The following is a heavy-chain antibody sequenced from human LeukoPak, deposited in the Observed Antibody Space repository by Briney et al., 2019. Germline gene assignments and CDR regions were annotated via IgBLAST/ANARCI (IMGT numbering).Heavy chain of an antibody. Sequence: ASVKVSCKASGYTFTSYGISCVREAPGQGLEWMGWISAYNGNTNYAQKLQGRVTMTTDTSTSTAYMELRSLRSDDTAVYYCARATINYDFWSGYSVDGFDYWGQGTLVTVSS. CDR1: GYTFTSYG. CDR2: ISAYNGNT. V-gene: IGHV1-18*01. J-gene: IGHJ4*02. CDR3: ARATINYDFWSGYSVDGFDY. D-gene: IGHD3-3*01.